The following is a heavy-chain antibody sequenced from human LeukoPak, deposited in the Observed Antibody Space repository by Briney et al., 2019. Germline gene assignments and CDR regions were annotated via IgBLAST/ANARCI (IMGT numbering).Heavy chain of an antibody. CDR1: GFTFSDYA. CDR2: LSGSGAGT. V-gene: IGHV3-23*01. Sequence: GGSLRLSCAASGFTFSDYALGWVRQAPGRGLEWVATLSGSGAGTYYSDSVQGRFTISRDNSKRTLFLQMNSLRSEDTAFYYCAKADLGVDTFFDYWGQGTLVTVSS. J-gene: IGHJ4*02. D-gene: IGHD3-3*01. CDR3: AKADLGVDTFFDY.